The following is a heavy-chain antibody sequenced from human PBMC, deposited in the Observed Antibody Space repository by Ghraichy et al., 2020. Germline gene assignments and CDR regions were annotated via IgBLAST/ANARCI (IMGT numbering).Heavy chain of an antibody. Sequence: GKSLNISCSASGFTFSQYTMHWVRQAPGKGLDYVSGISSNGRSTHYADSVKGRVTVSRDNSKNTLYLQMSSLSAEDTAVYYCVKDGGDLGSFYFDFWGQGTLVTVSS. CDR3: VKDGGDLGSFYFDF. V-gene: IGHV3-64D*09. D-gene: IGHD2-21*02. CDR1: GFTFSQYT. J-gene: IGHJ4*02. CDR2: ISSNGRST.